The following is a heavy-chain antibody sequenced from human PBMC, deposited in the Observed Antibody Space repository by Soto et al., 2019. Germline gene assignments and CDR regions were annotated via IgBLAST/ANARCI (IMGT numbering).Heavy chain of an antibody. Sequence: QVTLKESGPVLVKPTETLTLTCTVSGFSLSNARMGVSWIRQPPGKALEWLAHIFSNDEKSYSTSLKSRLTISHATSKSPVVPTMTNMDPLDTATYYCARSAFYGAYTWFDPWGQGTLVTVSS. CDR2: IFSNDEK. CDR3: ARSAFYGAYTWFDP. V-gene: IGHV2-26*01. CDR1: GFSLSNARMG. J-gene: IGHJ5*02. D-gene: IGHD3-10*01.